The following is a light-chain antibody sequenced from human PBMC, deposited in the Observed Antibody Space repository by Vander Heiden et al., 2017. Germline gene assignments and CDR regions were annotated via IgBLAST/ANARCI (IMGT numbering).Light chain of an antibody. CDR1: SIGSKS. CDR2: ANS. CDR3: QVWDISSDHVV. V-gene: IGLV3-21*03. Sequence: YVLTQPPSVSVAPGKTARITRVGNSIGSKSVHCYQQNPGQAPVLVFYANSDRPSGIPERFSGSNSGNTATLTISSVEAGDEADYSCQVWDISSDHVVFGGGTKLTVL. J-gene: IGLJ2*01.